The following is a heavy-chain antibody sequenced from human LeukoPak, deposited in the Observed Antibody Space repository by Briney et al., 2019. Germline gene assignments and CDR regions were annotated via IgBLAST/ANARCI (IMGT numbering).Heavy chain of an antibody. V-gene: IGHV4-34*01. Sequence: SETLSLTCAVYGGSFSGYYWSWIRRPPGKGLEWIGEINHSGSTNYNPSLKSRVTISVDTSKNQFSLKLSSVTAADTAVYYCARGFRDIVVVPAAPYYFDYWGQGTLVTVSS. CDR3: ARGFRDIVVVPAAPYYFDY. CDR2: INHSGST. CDR1: GGSFSGYY. D-gene: IGHD2-2*01. J-gene: IGHJ4*02.